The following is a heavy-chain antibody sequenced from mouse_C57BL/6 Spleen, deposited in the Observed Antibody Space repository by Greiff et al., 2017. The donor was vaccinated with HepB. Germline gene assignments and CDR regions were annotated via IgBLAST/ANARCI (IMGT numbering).Heavy chain of an antibody. J-gene: IGHJ4*01. CDR1: GYTFTDYN. CDR3: ARAYDYDPYYAMDY. CDR2: INPNNGGT. Sequence: EVKLVESGPELVKPGASVKIPCKASGYTFTDYNMDWVKQSHGKSLEWIGDINPNNGGTIYNQKFKGKATLTVDKSSSTAYMELRSLTSEDTAVYYCARAYDYDPYYAMDYWGQGTSVTVSS. V-gene: IGHV1-18*01. D-gene: IGHD2-4*01.